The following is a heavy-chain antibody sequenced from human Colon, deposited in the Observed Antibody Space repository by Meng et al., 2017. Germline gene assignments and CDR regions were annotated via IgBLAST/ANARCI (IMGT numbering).Heavy chain of an antibody. Sequence: ASVKVSCKASGYTFTSYAMNWVRQAPGQGLEWMGWINTNTGNPTYAQGFTGRFVFFLDTSVSTAYLQISSLKAEDTAVYYRARGDGSDDSSGYYAYWGQGTLVTVSS. V-gene: IGHV7-4-1*02. D-gene: IGHD3-22*01. CDR1: GYTFTSYA. J-gene: IGHJ4*02. CDR3: ARGDGSDDSSGYYAY. CDR2: INTNTGNP.